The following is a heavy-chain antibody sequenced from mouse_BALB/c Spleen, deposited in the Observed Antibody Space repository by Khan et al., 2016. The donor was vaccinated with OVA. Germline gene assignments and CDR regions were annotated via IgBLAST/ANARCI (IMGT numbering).Heavy chain of an antibody. CDR3: AREWAAWFPY. CDR2: ISPGGDNT. J-gene: IGHJ3*01. V-gene: IGHV1-77*01. Sequence: QVQLKQSGAELARPGASVKLSCKASGYTFTDYYINWMRQRTGQGLEWIGEISPGGDNTYYNEKFKGKATLTADKSSSTAYMQLSSLTSEDSAVDFCAREWAAWFPYWGQGTLVTVSA. CDR1: GYTFTDYY.